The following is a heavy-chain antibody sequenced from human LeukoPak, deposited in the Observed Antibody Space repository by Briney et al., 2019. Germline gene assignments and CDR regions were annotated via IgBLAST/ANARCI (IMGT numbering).Heavy chain of an antibody. J-gene: IGHJ6*02. Sequence: GASVKVSCKASGYTFTGYYMHWVRQAPGQGLEWMGWINPNSGGTNYAQKFQGWVTMTRDTSISTAYMELSRLRSDDTAVYYCARANYYGSGSYKYYYYYGMDVWGQGTTVTVSS. V-gene: IGHV1-2*04. CDR1: GYTFTGYY. CDR3: ARANYYGSGSYKYYYYYGMDV. D-gene: IGHD3-10*01. CDR2: INPNSGGT.